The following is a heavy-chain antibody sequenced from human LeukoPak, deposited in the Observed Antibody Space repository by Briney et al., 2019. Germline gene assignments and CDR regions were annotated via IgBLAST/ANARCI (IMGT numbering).Heavy chain of an antibody. Sequence: PSETLSLTCTVSGGSISSTSYYWGWIRQPPGKGLEWIGSIYYTGSTYYNPSLNTRVTMSVDTSKNQLSLKLSSVTAADTAVYYCARRLKVTEHFDYWGQGTLVTVSS. V-gene: IGHV4-39*01. J-gene: IGHJ4*02. CDR1: GGSISSTSYY. CDR2: IYYTGST. D-gene: IGHD2-21*02. CDR3: ARRLKVTEHFDY.